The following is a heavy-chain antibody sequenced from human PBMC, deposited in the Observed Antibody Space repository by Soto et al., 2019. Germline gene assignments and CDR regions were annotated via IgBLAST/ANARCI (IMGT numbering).Heavy chain of an antibody. J-gene: IGHJ4*02. V-gene: IGHV4-34*01. CDR2: INHSGST. CDR3: ARGRPGVTNYYFDY. D-gene: IGHD4-17*01. CDR1: GGSFSGYY. Sequence: KPSETLSLTCAVYGGSFSGYYWSGIRQPPGKGLEWIGEINHSGSTNYNPSLKSRVTISVDTSKNQFSLKLSSVTAADTAVYYCARGRPGVTNYYFDYWGQGTLVTVSS.